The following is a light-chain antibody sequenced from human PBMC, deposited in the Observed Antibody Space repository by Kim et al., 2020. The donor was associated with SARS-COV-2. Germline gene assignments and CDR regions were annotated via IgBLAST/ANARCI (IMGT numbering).Light chain of an antibody. J-gene: IGLJ3*02. Sequence: SVTVPCPGGSSVLGAGCHAHWCQLLPETAPRFLIYGDNKRPSGVPDRFSGARSGPSASLAVTGLQAEDEADYYCQSYDSSLRARVFGGGTQLTVL. CDR3: QSYDSSLRARV. CDR1: SSVLGAGCH. V-gene: IGLV1-40*01. CDR2: GDN.